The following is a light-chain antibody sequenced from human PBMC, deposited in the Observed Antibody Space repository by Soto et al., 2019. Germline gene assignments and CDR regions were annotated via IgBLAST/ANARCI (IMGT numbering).Light chain of an antibody. CDR2: GAS. V-gene: IGKV3-15*01. CDR3: QQYNNWPPVT. CDR1: QSVSSN. Sequence: DIVLTQSPATLSVSPGERATLSCRASQSVSSNLAWYQQKPGQAPRLLIYGASTRATGIPARFSGSGSGTEFTLTISSLQSEDFAVYYCQQYNNWPPVTFGQGTKVDI. J-gene: IGKJ1*01.